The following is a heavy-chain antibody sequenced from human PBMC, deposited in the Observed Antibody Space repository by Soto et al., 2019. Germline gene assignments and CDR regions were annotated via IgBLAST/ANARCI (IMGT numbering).Heavy chain of an antibody. Sequence: SETLSLTCAVSGGSISSSNWWSWVRQPPGKGLEWIGEIYHSGSTNYNPSLKSRVTISVDKSKNQFSLKLSSVTAADTAVYCCARDLRVRNFSGGPHDAFDIWGQGTMVTVSS. CDR1: GGSISSSNW. D-gene: IGHD3-10*01. J-gene: IGHJ3*02. CDR3: ARDLRVRNFSGGPHDAFDI. V-gene: IGHV4-4*01. CDR2: IYHSGST.